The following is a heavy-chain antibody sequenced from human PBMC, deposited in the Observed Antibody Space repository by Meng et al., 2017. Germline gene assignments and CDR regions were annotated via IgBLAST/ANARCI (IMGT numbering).Heavy chain of an antibody. D-gene: IGHD2-21*01. CDR2: ISAYNGNT. V-gene: IGHV1-18*01. CDR3: ARGLFTDY. J-gene: IGHJ4*02. CDR1: GYTSTSYG. Sequence: ASAKVSCKASGYTSTSYGISWVRQAPGQGLEWMGWISAYNGNTNYAQKLQGRVTMITDTSTSTACMELRSLKPDDTAVYYCARGLFTDYWGQGTLVTVSS.